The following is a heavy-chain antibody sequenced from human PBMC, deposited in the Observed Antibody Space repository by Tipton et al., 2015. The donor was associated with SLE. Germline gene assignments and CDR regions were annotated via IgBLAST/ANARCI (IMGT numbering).Heavy chain of an antibody. V-gene: IGHV4-61*02. CDR3: AREFLNPVTTVHYYFDL. D-gene: IGHD4-11*01. CDR2: IYTNENT. CDR1: GDSISGANYF. J-gene: IGHJ2*01. Sequence: TLSLTCTVSGDSISGANYFWNWIRQPAGGGLEWIGRIYTNENTNYNPSLKSRVTMSVDTSKNHFSLKLISVTAADTAVYYCAREFLNPVTTVHYYFDLWGRGTLVTVSS.